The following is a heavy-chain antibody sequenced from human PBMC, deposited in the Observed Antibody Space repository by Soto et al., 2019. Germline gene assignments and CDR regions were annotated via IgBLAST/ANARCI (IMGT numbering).Heavy chain of an antibody. V-gene: IGHV1-69*12. D-gene: IGHD3-22*01. Sequence: QVQLVQSGAEVKKPGSSVKVSCKASGGTFSSYAITWVRQAPGQGLEWMGGIIPIFGTANYAQKFQGRVTITADESTGTAYMELSSLRSEDTAVYYCAGDRGPSSGYYPYWFDPWGQGTLVTVSS. CDR3: AGDRGPSSGYYPYWFDP. J-gene: IGHJ5*02. CDR2: IIPIFGTA. CDR1: GGTFSSYA.